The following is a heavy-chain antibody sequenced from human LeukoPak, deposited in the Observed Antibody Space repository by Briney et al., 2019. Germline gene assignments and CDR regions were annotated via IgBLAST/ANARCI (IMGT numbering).Heavy chain of an antibody. Sequence: GGSLRLSCAASGFTFSSFGMSWARQAPGKGLEWVSVVYSGGSTYYADSVKGRFTISRDYSKNTLYLQMNSLRAEDTAVYYCASLDSSGYVFDYWGQGTLVTVSS. CDR3: ASLDSSGYVFDY. J-gene: IGHJ4*02. CDR1: GFTFSSFG. D-gene: IGHD3-22*01. V-gene: IGHV3-53*01. CDR2: VYSGGST.